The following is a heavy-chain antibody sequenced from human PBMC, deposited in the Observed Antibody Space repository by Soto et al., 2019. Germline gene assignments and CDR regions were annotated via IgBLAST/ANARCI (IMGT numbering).Heavy chain of an antibody. D-gene: IGHD6-19*01. Sequence: GGSLRLSCAASGFTFKNYSMSWVRRAPGKGLEWVSTLALSGDTFYADSVKGRFTISRDNSKNTLFLQINTLKAEDTALYYCAKSSKGQWPPDFDSWRQGTLVTVSS. CDR1: GFTFKNYS. CDR3: AKSSKGQWPPDFDS. V-gene: IGHV3-23*01. CDR2: LALSGDT. J-gene: IGHJ4*02.